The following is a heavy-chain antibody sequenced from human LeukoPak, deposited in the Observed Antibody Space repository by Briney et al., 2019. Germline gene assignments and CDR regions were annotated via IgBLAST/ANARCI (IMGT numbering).Heavy chain of an antibody. D-gene: IGHD3-10*01. V-gene: IGHV3-9*01. J-gene: IGHJ6*03. CDR3: ARAPISGSYSQYFYMDV. Sequence: GGSLRLSCAASGFSFGDYDMHWGRQAPGKGLEWVSGITWNSDIKAYADAVKGRFTVSRDNAKNSLYLQMNSLRSDDTALYYCARAPISGSYSQYFYMDVWGKGATVTVSS. CDR1: GFSFGDYD. CDR2: ITWNSDIK.